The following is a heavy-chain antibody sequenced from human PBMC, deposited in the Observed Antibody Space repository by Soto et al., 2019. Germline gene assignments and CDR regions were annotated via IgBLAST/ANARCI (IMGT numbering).Heavy chain of an antibody. Sequence: SETLSLTCAVSGGSLSSGNWWSWVRQPPGKGLGWIGQIYDSGGTSYNRSLKSRVTISVDKSKNQLSLNLSSMAAADTAVYYCARHGGKFFDYWGQGTLVTVSS. V-gene: IGHV4-4*02. CDR1: GGSLSSGNW. J-gene: IGHJ4*02. CDR3: ARHGGKFFDY. CDR2: IYDSGGT.